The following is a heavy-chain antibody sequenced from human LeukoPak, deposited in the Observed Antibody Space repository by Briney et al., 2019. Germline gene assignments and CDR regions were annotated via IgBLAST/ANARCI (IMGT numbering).Heavy chain of an antibody. CDR1: GYTFTDYY. V-gene: IGHV1-46*01. Sequence: ASVSVSCKTSGYTFTDYYMHWVRQAPGQGLEWMGLINPSAGTTTYAQKFQGRVTVTRDTSTGTVYMDLSSLKSEDTAVYYCARGKSSVWPVGLCMDVWGQGTRV. CDR3: ARGKSSVWPVGLCMDV. J-gene: IGHJ6*02. CDR2: INPSAGTT. D-gene: IGHD6-19*01.